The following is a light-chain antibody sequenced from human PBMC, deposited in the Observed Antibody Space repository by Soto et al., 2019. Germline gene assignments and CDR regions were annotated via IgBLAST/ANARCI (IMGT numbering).Light chain of an antibody. CDR2: EGN. Sequence: QSVLTQPASVSGSPEQSITISCTGTSNDVGSYDLVSWYQQHPGKAPKLIIFEGNKRPSWVSNRFSGSKSGNTASLTIAGLQPEDEADYYCCSYADVTTYVFGNGTKLTVL. V-gene: IGLV2-23*01. CDR3: CSYADVTTYV. CDR1: SNDVGSYDL. J-gene: IGLJ1*01.